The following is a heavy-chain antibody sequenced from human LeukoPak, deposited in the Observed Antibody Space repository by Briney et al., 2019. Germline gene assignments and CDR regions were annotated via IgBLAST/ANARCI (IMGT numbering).Heavy chain of an antibody. CDR2: ISSGSSYI. CDR1: GFTFSDYS. V-gene: IGHV3-21*01. D-gene: IGHD6-19*01. J-gene: IGHJ4*02. Sequence: GGSLRLSCAASGFTFSDYSMNWVRQAPGKGLEWVSSISSGSSYIHYADSVKGRFTISRDNAKNSLSLQMDSLRAEYSAVYYCARADYSSGCDYWGQGTLVTVTS. CDR3: ARADYSSGCDY.